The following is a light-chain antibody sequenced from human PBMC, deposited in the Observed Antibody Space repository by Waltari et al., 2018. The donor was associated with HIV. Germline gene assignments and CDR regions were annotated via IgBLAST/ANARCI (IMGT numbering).Light chain of an antibody. V-gene: IGKV3-20*01. CDR2: GAS. J-gene: IGKJ1*01. CDR1: QTVSSRY. Sequence: EIVLTQSPGTMSLSPGERATLSCRASQTVSSRYFAGYQQRPGQAPRLLIHGASTRATDIPDRFSGSGSGTDFTLTISRLEPEDVAVYYCQQYGSSSLWTFGQGTKVEIK. CDR3: QQYGSSSLWT.